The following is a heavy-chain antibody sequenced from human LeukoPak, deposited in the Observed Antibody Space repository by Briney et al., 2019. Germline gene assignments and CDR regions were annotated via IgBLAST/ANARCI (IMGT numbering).Heavy chain of an antibody. V-gene: IGHV3-23*01. CDR3: AKADATIGGAFDI. Sequence: GGSLRLSCAASGFIFKNYAMSWVRQAPGKGLEWGSIISGTSDTTRYGDSVRGRFTTSRDNPRNTLYLQMNSLRVDDTAVYYCAKADATIGGAFDIWGQGTMVTVSS. D-gene: IGHD3-3*01. J-gene: IGHJ3*02. CDR2: ISGTSDTT. CDR1: GFIFKNYA.